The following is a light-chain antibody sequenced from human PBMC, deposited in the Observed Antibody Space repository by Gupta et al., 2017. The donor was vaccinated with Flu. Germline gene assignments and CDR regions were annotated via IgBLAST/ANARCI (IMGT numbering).Light chain of an antibody. CDR2: VAS. V-gene: IGKV3-15*01. J-gene: IGKJ1*01. CDR1: QSVSTI. CDR3: QQDNSSLM. Sequence: EIVMTQSPATLSVSPGERGTRPCRASQSVSTILAWYQQKPGQAPRLIIYVASNRANENPGRFSGRGYGXEFTLTXSRRQSEDFAVYYLQQDNSSLMFGXGTKVDIK.